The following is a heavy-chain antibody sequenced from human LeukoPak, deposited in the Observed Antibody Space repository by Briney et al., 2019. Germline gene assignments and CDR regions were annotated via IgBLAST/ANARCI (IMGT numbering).Heavy chain of an antibody. J-gene: IGHJ4*02. CDR3: ARGGRAMVDY. Sequence: GGSLRLSCVASGFTFSSYEMNWVRQAPGKGLEWVSYITQTAASIYHADSVRGRFTISRDNAKNSLYPQMNSLRDEDTAVYYCARGGRAMVDYWGQGTLVTVSS. D-gene: IGHD3-16*01. CDR2: ITQTAASI. CDR1: GFTFSSYE. V-gene: IGHV3-48*03.